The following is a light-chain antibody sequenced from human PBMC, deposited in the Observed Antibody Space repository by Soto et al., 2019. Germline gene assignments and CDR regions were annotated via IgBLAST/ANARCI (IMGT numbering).Light chain of an antibody. CDR2: DVS. Sequence: QSVLTQPRSVSGSPGQSVTISCTGTSSVIGGYNYVSWYQQHPGKAPKLMIFDVSGRPSGVPDRFSGSKSGNTASLTISGLQAEDEADYYCCSYAGSYTYVFGTGTKVTVL. J-gene: IGLJ1*01. CDR3: CSYAGSYTYV. V-gene: IGLV2-11*01. CDR1: SSVIGGYNY.